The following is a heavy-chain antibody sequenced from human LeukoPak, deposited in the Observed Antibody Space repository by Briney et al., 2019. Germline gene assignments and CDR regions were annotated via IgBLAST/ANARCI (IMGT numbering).Heavy chain of an antibody. D-gene: IGHD2-15*01. J-gene: IGHJ6*03. V-gene: IGHV1-2*02. CDR2: INPNNGGT. Sequence: ASVKVSCKASGFTFTVYNIHWVRQAPGQALEWMGWINPNNGGTNYAQKFQGRVTMTRDTSISTAYMELSRLRSDDTAVYYCARGLSGPYYYYYMDVWGKGTTVTVSS. CDR1: GFTFTVYN. CDR3: ARGLSGPYYYYYMDV.